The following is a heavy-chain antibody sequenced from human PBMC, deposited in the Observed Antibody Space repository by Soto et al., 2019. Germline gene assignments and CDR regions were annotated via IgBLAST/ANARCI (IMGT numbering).Heavy chain of an antibody. CDR2: IAYDGSSK. D-gene: IGHD3-3*01. CDR1: GFTFENFG. CDR3: AKSLDGVPVQEFDP. J-gene: IGHJ5*02. Sequence: QVQLVESGGGVVQPGMSLRLSCAASGFTFENFGMHWVRQAPGKGLEWVAVIAYDGSSKYYADSVKGRFTISRDNSNNPLYLQMNRLRVEDTAVYYCAKSLDGVPVQEFDPRGQGTLVTVSS. V-gene: IGHV3-30*18.